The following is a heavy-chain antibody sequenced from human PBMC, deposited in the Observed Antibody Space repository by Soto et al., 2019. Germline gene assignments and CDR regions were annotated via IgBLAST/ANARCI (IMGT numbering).Heavy chain of an antibody. CDR3: ARMRRSFDWDYFDY. D-gene: IGHD3-9*01. J-gene: IGHJ4*02. CDR1: GGSISSGGYY. Sequence: PSETLSLTCTVSGGSISSGGYYWGWIRQPPGKGLEWIGNIYYTGSTYYNPSLKSRVTISVDTSKNQFSLKLSSVTAADTAVYYCARMRRSFDWDYFDYWGQGTLVTVSS. V-gene: IGHV4-39*01. CDR2: IYYTGST.